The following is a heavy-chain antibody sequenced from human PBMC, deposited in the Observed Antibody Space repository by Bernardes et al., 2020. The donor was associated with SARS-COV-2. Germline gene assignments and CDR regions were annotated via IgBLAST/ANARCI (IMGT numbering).Heavy chain of an antibody. D-gene: IGHD3-10*01. Sequence: GGSLRLSCATSGFTFIAYSMNWVRQAPGKGLEWVASISSTGNYIYYADSMQDRFTISRDNAKNSLYLQMNSLRVEDTAVYYCTRDGSGSSPSYDMDVWGQGTTVTVSS. CDR2: ISSTGNYI. J-gene: IGHJ6*02. V-gene: IGHV3-21*01. CDR1: GFTFIAYS. CDR3: TRDGSGSSPSYDMDV.